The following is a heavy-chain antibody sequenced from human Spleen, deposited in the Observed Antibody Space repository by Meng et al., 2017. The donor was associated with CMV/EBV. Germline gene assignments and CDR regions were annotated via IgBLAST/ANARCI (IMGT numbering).Heavy chain of an antibody. CDR2: IYYSGST. CDR3: ARDHPYCSSRSCYDHFYYAMDV. J-gene: IGHJ6*02. D-gene: IGHD2-2*01. V-gene: IGHV4-59*01. Sequence: SETLSLTCTVSGGSISSYYWSWIRQPPGKGLEWIGYIYYSGSTNYNPSLKSRVTISVDTSKNQFSLKLSSVTAADTAVYYCARDHPYCSSRSCYDHFYYAMDVWGRGTTVTVSS. CDR1: GGSISSYY.